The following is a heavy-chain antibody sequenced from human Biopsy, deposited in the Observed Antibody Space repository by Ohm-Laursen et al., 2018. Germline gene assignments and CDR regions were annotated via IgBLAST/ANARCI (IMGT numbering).Heavy chain of an antibody. CDR3: ATELLPPGVGGPWLDS. J-gene: IGHJ5*01. Sequence: GSLRLSCAASGISFSRSAMNWVRQAPGKGLEWVSSISASSSYIHYADSVKGRFTVSRDNTKNSLYLQMNSLRAADTAIYYCATELLPPGVGGPWLDSWGQGTPVTVSS. D-gene: IGHD3-10*01. CDR2: ISASSSYI. V-gene: IGHV3-21*06. CDR1: GISFSRSA.